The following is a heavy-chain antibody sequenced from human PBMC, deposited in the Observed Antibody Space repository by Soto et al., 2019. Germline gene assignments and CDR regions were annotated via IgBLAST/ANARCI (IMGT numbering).Heavy chain of an antibody. CDR3: ARRLFGSGWTLDS. CDR1: GASITTYY. J-gene: IGHJ4*02. CDR2: VYHTGST. V-gene: IGHV4-59*13. D-gene: IGHD6-19*01. Sequence: SETLSLTCDVSGASITTYYWSWIRQAPGKGLEWIGNVYHTGSTDYNSSLRSRVTISVDTSKNQCSLNMNSVTAADTAVYYCARRLFGSGWTLDSWGQGALVTVSS.